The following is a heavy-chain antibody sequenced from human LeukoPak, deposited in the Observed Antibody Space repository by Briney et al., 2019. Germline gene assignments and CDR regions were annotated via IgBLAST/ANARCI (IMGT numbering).Heavy chain of an antibody. CDR2: MNPNSGNR. J-gene: IGHJ6*02. Sequence: ASVKVSCKASGYTFTSYDINWVRQATGQGLEWMGWMNPNSGNRGYAQKFQGRVTITRDTSASTAYMELSSLRSEDTAVYYCARDRSYSSSWPGGYYYGMDVWGQGTTVTVSS. D-gene: IGHD6-13*01. V-gene: IGHV1-8*03. CDR1: GYTFTSYD. CDR3: ARDRSYSSSWPGGYYYGMDV.